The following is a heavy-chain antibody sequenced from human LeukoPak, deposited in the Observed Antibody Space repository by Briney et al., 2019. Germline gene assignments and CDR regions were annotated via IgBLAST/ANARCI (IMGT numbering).Heavy chain of an antibody. D-gene: IGHD7-27*01. CDR2: FDPEDGET. V-gene: IGHV1-24*01. Sequence: ASVKVSCKVSGYTLTELSMHWVRQAPGKGLEWMGGFDPEDGETIYAQKFQGRVTMTEDTSTDTAYMELSSLRSEDTAVYYCASNWGSGELFDYWGQGTLVTVSS. J-gene: IGHJ4*02. CDR3: ASNWGSGELFDY. CDR1: GYTLTELS.